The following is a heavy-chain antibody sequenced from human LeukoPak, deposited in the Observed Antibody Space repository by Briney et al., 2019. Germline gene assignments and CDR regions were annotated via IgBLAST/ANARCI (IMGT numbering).Heavy chain of an antibody. D-gene: IGHD3-3*01. CDR3: ARATRTYYDFWSGPKEVRYYFDY. CDR1: GGSISSGGYY. J-gene: IGHJ4*02. Sequence: PSQTLSLTCTVSGGSISSGGYYWSWIRQPPGKGLEWIGYIYHSGSTYYNPSLKSRVTISVDRSKNQFSLKLSSVTAADTAVYYCARATRTYYDFWSGPKEVRYYFDYWGQGTLVTVSS. CDR2: IYHSGST. V-gene: IGHV4-30-2*01.